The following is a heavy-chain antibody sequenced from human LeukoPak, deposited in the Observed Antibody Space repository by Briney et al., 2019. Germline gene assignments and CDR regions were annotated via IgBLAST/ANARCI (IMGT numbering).Heavy chain of an antibody. V-gene: IGHV1-18*01. D-gene: IGHD2-2*01. CDR2: ISAYNGNT. CDR3: ARGRGGIVVGKPKRYYMDV. CDR1: GYTFTIYG. J-gene: IGHJ6*03. Sequence: GASVKVSCTASGYTFTIYGISWVRQAPGQGLEWMGWISAYNGNTNYTQKLQGRVTMTTDTSTSTAYMELRSLRSEDTAVYYCARGRGGIVVGKPKRYYMDVWGKGTTVTISS.